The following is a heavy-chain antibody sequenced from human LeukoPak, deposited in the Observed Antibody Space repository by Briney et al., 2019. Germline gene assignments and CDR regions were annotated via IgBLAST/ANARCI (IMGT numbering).Heavy chain of an antibody. CDR1: GGTISSGAYC. D-gene: IGHD5-18*01. CDR2: TYFSGST. V-gene: IGHV4-31*03. J-gene: IGHJ3*02. Sequence: SQSLYLTCNVSGGTISSGAYCWVWNGPHPGLGLVWVVYTYFSGSTYYNPSLKSRVTISVDTSKNQFSLKLGSVTAADTAVYYCARGYGVDAFDIWGQGTMVTVSS. CDR3: ARGYGVDAFDI.